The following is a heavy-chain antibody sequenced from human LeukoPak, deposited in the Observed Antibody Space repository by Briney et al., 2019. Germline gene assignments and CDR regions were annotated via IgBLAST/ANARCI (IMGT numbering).Heavy chain of an antibody. CDR3: AKMPSVYDILTGYYHFDY. CDR1: GFTFSSYA. Sequence: GGSLRLSCAASGFTFSSYAMSWVRQAPGKGLEWVSAISGSGGSTYYADSVKGRFTISRDNSKNTLYLQMNSLRAEDTAVYYCAKMPSVYDILTGYYHFDYWGQGTLVIVSS. J-gene: IGHJ4*02. V-gene: IGHV3-23*01. CDR2: ISGSGGST. D-gene: IGHD3-9*01.